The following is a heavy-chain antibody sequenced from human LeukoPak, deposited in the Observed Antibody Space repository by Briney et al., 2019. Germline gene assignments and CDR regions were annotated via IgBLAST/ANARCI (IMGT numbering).Heavy chain of an antibody. CDR1: GGSFSGYY. D-gene: IGHD3-3*01. Sequence: SETLSLTCAVYGGSFSGYYWGWIRQPPGKGLGWIGEINHSGSTNYNPYLKRRVTISVDTSKNQFSLKLSSVTAADTAVYYCARTWSGYFDYWGQGTLVTVSS. CDR2: INHSGST. J-gene: IGHJ4*02. V-gene: IGHV4-34*01. CDR3: ARTWSGYFDY.